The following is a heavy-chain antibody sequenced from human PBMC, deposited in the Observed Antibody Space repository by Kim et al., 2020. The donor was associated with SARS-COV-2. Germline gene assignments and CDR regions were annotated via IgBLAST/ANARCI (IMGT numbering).Heavy chain of an antibody. CDR1: GFTFSDYY. Sequence: GGSLRLSCAASGFTFSDYYMSWIRQAPGKGVEWVSYISSSGSTIYYADSVKGRFTISRDNAKNSLYLQMNSLRAEDTAVYYCARVRGAAGPFYYYYYGMDVWGQGTTVTVSS. CDR3: ARVRGAAGPFYYYYYGMDV. D-gene: IGHD6-13*01. CDR2: ISSSGSTI. V-gene: IGHV3-11*01. J-gene: IGHJ6*02.